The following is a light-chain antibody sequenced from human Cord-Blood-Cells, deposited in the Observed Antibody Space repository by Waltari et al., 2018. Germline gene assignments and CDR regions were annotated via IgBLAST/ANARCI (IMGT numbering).Light chain of an antibody. CDR1: SSDVGSYNL. CDR3: FSYAGSSYV. J-gene: IGLJ1*01. Sequence: QSALTPPASVSGSPGQSITISCTGNSSDVGSYNLVSWSQQHPGKAPKLMIYEVSKLPAGVSNRFSVSKSGNTASLTISGLQAEDEADYYCFSYAGSSYVFGTGTKVTVL. CDR2: EVS. V-gene: IGLV2-23*02.